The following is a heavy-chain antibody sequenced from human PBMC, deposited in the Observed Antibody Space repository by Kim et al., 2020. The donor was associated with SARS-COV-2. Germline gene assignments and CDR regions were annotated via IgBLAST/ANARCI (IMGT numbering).Heavy chain of an antibody. CDR1: GFTFSSYA. CDR3: AKDIVAYDILTGFDY. V-gene: IGHV3-23*01. J-gene: IGHJ4*02. Sequence: GGSLRLSCAASGFTFSSYAMRWVRQAPGKGLEWVSAISGSGGSTYYADSVKGRFTISRDNSKNTLYLQMNSLRAEDTAVYYCAKDIVAYDILTGFDYWGQGTLVPVSS. CDR2: ISGSGGST. D-gene: IGHD3-9*01.